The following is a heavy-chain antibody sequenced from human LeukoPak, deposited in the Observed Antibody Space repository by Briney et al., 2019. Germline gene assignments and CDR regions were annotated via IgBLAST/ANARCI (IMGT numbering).Heavy chain of an antibody. V-gene: IGHV1-8*01. J-gene: IGHJ5*02. CDR1: GYPFTTWE. D-gene: IGHD1-14*01. CDR2: VHPNSGNT. CDR3: ARGPRNDP. Sequence: ASVTVSCKTSGYPFTTWEINWVRQAAGQGLEWMGWVHPNSGNTAYAQKFQGRVTMTRDTSISTAYMELSGLRFDDTAVYFCARGPRNDPWGQGTLVTVSP.